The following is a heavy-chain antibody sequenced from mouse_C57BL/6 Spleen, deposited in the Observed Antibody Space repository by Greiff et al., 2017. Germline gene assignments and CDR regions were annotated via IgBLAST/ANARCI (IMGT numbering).Heavy chain of an antibody. J-gene: IGHJ1*03. CDR2: FYPGSGSI. D-gene: IGHD2-5*01. Sequence: QVQLQQSGAELVKPGASVKLSCKASGYTFTEYTIHWVKQRPGQGLEWIGWFYPGSGSIKYNEKFKDKATLTADKSSSTVYMERSRLTSEDSAVYFCARHERGYYSNYVGYFDVWGTGTTVTVSS. CDR3: ARHERGYYSNYVGYFDV. V-gene: IGHV1-62-2*01. CDR1: GYTFTEYT.